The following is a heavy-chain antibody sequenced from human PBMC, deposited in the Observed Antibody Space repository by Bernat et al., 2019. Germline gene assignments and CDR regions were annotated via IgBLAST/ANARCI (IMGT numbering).Heavy chain of an antibody. CDR2: IDNHGSDK. Sequence: EVQLVESGGGLVQPGGPLRLSCAASGFTFNDYWMHWVRQVPGKGLVWLSRIDNHGSDKIYADSVKGRFTVSRDNAKNSLYLQRNSVRPEDAAIYYCARDRPHNWFDPWGQGTLVTVSS. V-gene: IGHV3-74*01. CDR3: ARDRPHNWFDP. CDR1: GFTFNDYW. J-gene: IGHJ5*02.